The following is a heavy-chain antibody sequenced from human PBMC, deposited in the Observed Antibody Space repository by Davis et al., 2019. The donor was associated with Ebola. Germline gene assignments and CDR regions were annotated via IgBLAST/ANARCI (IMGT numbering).Heavy chain of an antibody. D-gene: IGHD3-22*01. CDR2: ISSDSDYI. J-gene: IGHJ5*02. Sequence: GGSLRLSCAASGFTFSTYSMSWVCQAPGKGLEWVSSISSDSDYIYYADSAKGRFTISRDNAKNSLYLQMNSLRAEDTAVYYCARDYYTLPGAEDPWGQGTLVTVSS. CDR3: ARDYYTLPGAEDP. V-gene: IGHV3-21*01. CDR1: GFTFSTYS.